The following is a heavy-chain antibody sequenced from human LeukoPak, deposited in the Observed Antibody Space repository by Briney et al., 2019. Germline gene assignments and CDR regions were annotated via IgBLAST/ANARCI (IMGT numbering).Heavy chain of an antibody. D-gene: IGHD4-23*01. J-gene: IGHJ4*02. CDR1: GGSMRNYF. Sequence: PSETLSLTCTVSGGSMRNYFWNWVRQPAGEGLEWIGRISTGGSTDYNPSLESRLTMSVDTSKNQFSLRLSSVTAADTAVYYCATSADSPGNSWGQGTLITVSS. V-gene: IGHV4-4*07. CDR3: ATSADSPGNS. CDR2: ISTGGST.